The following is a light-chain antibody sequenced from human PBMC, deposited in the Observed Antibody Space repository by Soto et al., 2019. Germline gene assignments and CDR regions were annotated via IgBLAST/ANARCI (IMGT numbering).Light chain of an antibody. CDR3: QQGYSTPQT. CDR1: QSISNY. V-gene: IGKV1-39*01. CDR2: AAS. J-gene: IGKJ1*01. Sequence: DIQMTQSPSSLSASVGARVTITCRAGQSISNYLNWYQQKPGKAPKLLIYAASSLQSGVPSRFSGSGSGTDFTLTISSLQPEDFATYYCQQGYSTPQTFGQGTKVDIK.